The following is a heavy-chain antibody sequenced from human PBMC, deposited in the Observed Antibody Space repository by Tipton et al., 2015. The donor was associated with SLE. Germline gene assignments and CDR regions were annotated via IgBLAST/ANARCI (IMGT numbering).Heavy chain of an antibody. J-gene: IGHJ3*02. D-gene: IGHD5-24*01. CDR3: ARQPGHGSWSFDI. V-gene: IGHV4-38-2*02. Sequence: LRLSCTVSGFSISTGRYWGWIRQPPGEGLEWIGSIDYTGTTYYNPSLKSRVSTSIDTSNNQFSLVVTSVTAADTALYYCARQPGHGSWSFDIWGQGTMVTVSS. CDR1: GFSISTGRY. CDR2: IDYTGTT.